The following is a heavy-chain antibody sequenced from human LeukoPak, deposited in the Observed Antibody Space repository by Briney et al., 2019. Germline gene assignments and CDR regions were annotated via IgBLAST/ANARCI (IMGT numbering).Heavy chain of an antibody. V-gene: IGHV4-34*01. CDR2: INHSGST. D-gene: IGHD3-3*01. CDR1: GGSISSYY. J-gene: IGHJ3*02. Sequence: PSETLSLTCTVSGGSISSYYWSWIRQPPGKGLEWIGEINHSGSTNYNPSLKSRVTISVDTSKNQFSLKLSSVTAADTAVYYCARCITIFGVVTHRAAFDIWGQGTMVTVSS. CDR3: ARCITIFGVVTHRAAFDI.